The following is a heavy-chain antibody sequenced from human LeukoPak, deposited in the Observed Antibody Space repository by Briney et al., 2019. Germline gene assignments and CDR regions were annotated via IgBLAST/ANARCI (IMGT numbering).Heavy chain of an antibody. CDR1: GFTFSNHG. J-gene: IGHJ3*02. CDR2: ITSSGTYI. CDR3: ARDLHSGSYEDAFDI. V-gene: IGHV3-21*01. Sequence: PGGSLRLSCAASGFTFSNHGMNWVRQAPGKGLEWVSSITSSGTYIYYADSVKGRFTISRDNAENSLYLQMNSLRAEDTAVYYCARDLHSGSYEDAFDIWGQGTMVTVSS. D-gene: IGHD1-26*01.